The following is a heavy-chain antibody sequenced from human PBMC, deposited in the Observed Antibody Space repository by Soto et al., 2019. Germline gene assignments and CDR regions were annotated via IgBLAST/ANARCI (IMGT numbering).Heavy chain of an antibody. Sequence: PGESLKISCKGSGYSFTSYWIGWVRQMPGKGLEWMGIIYPGDSDTRYSPSFQGQVTISADKSISTAYLQWSSLKASDTAMYYCARREFCTNGVCYYNYFDYWGQGTLVTVSS. D-gene: IGHD2-8*01. CDR2: IYPGDSDT. CDR1: GYSFTSYW. J-gene: IGHJ4*02. V-gene: IGHV5-51*01. CDR3: ARREFCTNGVCYYNYFDY.